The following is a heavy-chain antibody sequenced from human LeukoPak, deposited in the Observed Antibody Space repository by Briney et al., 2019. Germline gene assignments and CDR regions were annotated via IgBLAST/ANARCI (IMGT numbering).Heavy chain of an antibody. CDR2: ISSSGSTI. CDR1: GFTFSSFE. CDR3: ARHGYGYHYYYGMDV. V-gene: IGHV3-48*03. Sequence: GGSLRLSCAASGFTFSSFEMNWVRQAPGKGLEWVSYISSSGSTIYYADSVKGRFTISRDNAKNSLYLQMNSLRAEDTAVYYCARHGYGYHYYYGMDVWGQGTTVTVSS. D-gene: IGHD5-18*01. J-gene: IGHJ6*02.